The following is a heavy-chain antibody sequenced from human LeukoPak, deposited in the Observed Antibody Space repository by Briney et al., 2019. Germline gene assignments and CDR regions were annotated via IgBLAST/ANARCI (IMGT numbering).Heavy chain of an antibody. CDR3: ATGHCSGGSCSFDY. D-gene: IGHD2-15*01. CDR2: FDPEDGKT. Sequence: ASVKVSCKVSGYTLTELSMHWVRQAPGKGLEWMGGFDPEDGKTIYAQKFQGRVTMTEDTSTDTAYMELSSLRPEDAAVYYCATGHCSGGSCSFDYWGQGTLVTVSS. V-gene: IGHV1-24*01. J-gene: IGHJ4*02. CDR1: GYTLTELS.